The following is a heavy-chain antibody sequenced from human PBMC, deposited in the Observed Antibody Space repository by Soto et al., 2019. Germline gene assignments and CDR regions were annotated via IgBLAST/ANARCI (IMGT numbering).Heavy chain of an antibody. Sequence: PGGSLRLSCAAFGLTFSSYAISWVRQAPGKGLPWVSAISGSGGSTYYAETVNGRLTICRDNTKNTLYLYLHSLRAEDTAVYYCAKDEPTEPEGYVYGGEGSVGTDS. V-gene: IGHV3-23*01. J-gene: IGHJ5*01. CDR1: GLTFSSYA. CDR3: AKDEPTEPEGYVYGGEGSVGTDS. D-gene: IGHD2-15*01. CDR2: ISGSGGST.